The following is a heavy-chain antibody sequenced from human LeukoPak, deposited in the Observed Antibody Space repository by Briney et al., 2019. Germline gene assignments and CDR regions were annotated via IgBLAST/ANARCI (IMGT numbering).Heavy chain of an antibody. V-gene: IGHV4-34*01. CDR2: INHSGST. D-gene: IGHD3-22*01. CDR1: GGSFSGYY. J-gene: IGHJ4*02. CDR3: ARGYYDTRFTSTIRGNYFDY. Sequence: SETLSLTCAVYGGSFSGYYWSWIRQPPGKGLEWIGEINHSGSTNYNPSLRSRVTISVDTSKNQFSLKLSSVTAADTAVYYCARGYYDTRFTSTIRGNYFDYWGQGTLVTVSS.